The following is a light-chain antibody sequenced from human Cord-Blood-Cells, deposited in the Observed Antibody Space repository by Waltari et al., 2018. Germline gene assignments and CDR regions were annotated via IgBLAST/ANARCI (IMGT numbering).Light chain of an antibody. Sequence: DIKMTQSPSTHSESVGDRVTITCRDIQCISSWLAWYQQKPGKAPKLLIYKASSLESGVPSRFSGSGSGTEFTLTISSLQPDDFATYYCQQYNSYWTFGQGTKVEIK. CDR3: QQYNSYWT. V-gene: IGKV1-5*03. CDR2: KAS. J-gene: IGKJ1*01. CDR1: QCISSW.